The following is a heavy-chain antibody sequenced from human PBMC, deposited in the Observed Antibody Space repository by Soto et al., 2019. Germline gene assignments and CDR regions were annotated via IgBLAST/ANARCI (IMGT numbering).Heavy chain of an antibody. CDR2: IYPGDSDT. D-gene: IGHD3-22*01. J-gene: IGHJ4*02. CDR3: AKIFDSSFYYFDY. V-gene: IGHV5-51*03. CDR1: GYSFNTYW. Sequence: PGESLKISCKSSGYSFNTYWIGWVRQMPGKGLECMGIIYPGDSDTRYSPSFQGQVTISADKSSSTAYLQWSSLKASDTAMYYCAKIFDSSFYYFDYWGQGTLVTVSS.